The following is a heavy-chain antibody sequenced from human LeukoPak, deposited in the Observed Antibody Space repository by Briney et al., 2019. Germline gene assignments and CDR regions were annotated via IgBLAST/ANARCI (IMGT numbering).Heavy chain of an antibody. CDR2: TWSDGRSE. D-gene: IGHD6-25*01. Sequence: GRSLRLSCVVSGVSLSSHGMYWVRQAPGKRLEWLTFTWSDGRSEYYADSVKGRFSVSRDNSKNTVYLQIDSLRVEDTAVYYCARDRGSDYFDSWGQGTLVTVSS. CDR1: GVSLSSHG. CDR3: ARDRGSDYFDS. J-gene: IGHJ4*02. V-gene: IGHV3-33*07.